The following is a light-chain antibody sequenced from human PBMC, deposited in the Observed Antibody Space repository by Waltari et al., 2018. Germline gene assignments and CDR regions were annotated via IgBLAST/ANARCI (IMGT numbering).Light chain of an antibody. Sequence: QSALTQPRSVSGSPGQSVPISCTATSRDGCGYHDVSWYQQHPGKAPKYMIYDVSERPSGVPDRFSGSKSGNTASLTISGLQAEDEADYYCCSYAGSYNLVFGGGTKLTVL. CDR1: SRDGCGYHD. J-gene: IGLJ2*01. V-gene: IGLV2-11*01. CDR2: DVS. CDR3: CSYAGSYNLV.